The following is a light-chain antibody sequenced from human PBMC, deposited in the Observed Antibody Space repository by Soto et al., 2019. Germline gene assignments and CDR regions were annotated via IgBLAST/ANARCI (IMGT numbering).Light chain of an antibody. V-gene: IGKV1-5*03. Sequence: DTQMTQSPSTLSASVGDRVSITCRASQTISTWLAWYQQKPGKAPNLLIYKASTLESGVSSRFSGSGSGTEFTLTISSLQPDDFATYHCQQYNTYPWTFGQGTKVEIK. CDR1: QTISTW. CDR2: KAS. J-gene: IGKJ1*01. CDR3: QQYNTYPWT.